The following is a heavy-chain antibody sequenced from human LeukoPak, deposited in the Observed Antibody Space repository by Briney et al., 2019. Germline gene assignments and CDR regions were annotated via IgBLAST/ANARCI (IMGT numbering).Heavy chain of an antibody. CDR3: AKSKLWRGGYYFDY. V-gene: IGHV3-30*04. Sequence: GGSLRLSCAASGFTFSSYAMHWVRQAPGKGLEWVAVISYDGSNKYYADSVKGRFTISRDNSKNTLYLQMNSLRAEDTAVYYCAKSKLWRGGYYFDYWGQGTLVTVSS. CDR1: GFTFSSYA. D-gene: IGHD2-21*01. CDR2: ISYDGSNK. J-gene: IGHJ4*02.